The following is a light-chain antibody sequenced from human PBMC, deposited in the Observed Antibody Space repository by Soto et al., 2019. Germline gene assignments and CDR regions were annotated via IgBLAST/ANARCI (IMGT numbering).Light chain of an antibody. CDR3: QQLNSFPIT. V-gene: IGKV1-9*01. Sequence: IQLTQSPSSLSASVGERVTISCRASQGIANFLAWYQQKPGKAPKLLIYVASTLQSGVPSRFSGSGSGTDFTLTISSLQPEDFATYYCQQLNSFPITFGPGTKVDIK. CDR1: QGIANF. CDR2: VAS. J-gene: IGKJ3*01.